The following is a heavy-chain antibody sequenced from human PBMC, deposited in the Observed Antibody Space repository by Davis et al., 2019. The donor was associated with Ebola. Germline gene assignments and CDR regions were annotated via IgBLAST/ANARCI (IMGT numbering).Heavy chain of an antibody. CDR3: ARALHDEVLDY. CDR2: TSHNERER. V-gene: IGHV3-30*04. CDR1: GFTFSNHA. J-gene: IGHJ4*02. D-gene: IGHD1-1*01. Sequence: PGGSLRLSCVASGFTFSNHAMHWVRQAPGKGLEWVAVTSHNERERFYGESVQGRFTISRDNSETVLYLQMDSLRPDDTAIYFCARALHDEVLDYWGQGTPVTVSS.